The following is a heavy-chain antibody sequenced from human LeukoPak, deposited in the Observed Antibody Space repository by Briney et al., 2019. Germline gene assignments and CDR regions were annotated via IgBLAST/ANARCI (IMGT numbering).Heavy chain of an antibody. CDR3: AGSSITMVSRDWYFDL. J-gene: IGHJ2*01. V-gene: IGHV4-4*07. CDR2: IYTSGST. Sequence: SETLSLTCTVSGGSISSYYWSWIRQPAGEGLEWIGRIYTSGSTNYNPSLKSRVTMSVDTSKNQFSLKLSSVTAADTAVYYCAGSSITMVSRDWYFDLWGRGTLVTVSS. CDR1: GGSISSYY. D-gene: IGHD3-10*01.